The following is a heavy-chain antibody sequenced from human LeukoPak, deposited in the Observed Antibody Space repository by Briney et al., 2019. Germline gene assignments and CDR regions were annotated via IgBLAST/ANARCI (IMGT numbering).Heavy chain of an antibody. CDR1: GFTVSSNS. J-gene: IGHJ5*02. D-gene: IGHD2-2*01. CDR2: IKRDGSEK. CDR3: ARSYCSSTSCYEPHRINYFDP. V-gene: IGHV3-7*01. Sequence: PGGSLRLSCAASGFTVSSNSMSWVRQAPGKGLEWVANIKRDGSEKYYVDSVKGRFTISRDNAKNSLYLQMNSLRAEDTAVYYCARSYCSSTSCYEPHRINYFDPWGQGTLVTVSS.